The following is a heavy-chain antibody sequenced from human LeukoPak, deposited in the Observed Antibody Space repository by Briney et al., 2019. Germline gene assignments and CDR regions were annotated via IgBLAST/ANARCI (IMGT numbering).Heavy chain of an antibody. Sequence: ASVTVSFTASGYTFTSYGISWVRHAPEQGLEWMGWISAYNGSTNYAQKLQGRVTMTTDTSTSTTYMELRSLRSDDTAVYYCARDLYYDSSGYAYWGQGTLVTVSP. CDR2: ISAYNGST. CDR1: GYTFTSYG. V-gene: IGHV1-18*01. J-gene: IGHJ4*02. CDR3: ARDLYYDSSGYAY. D-gene: IGHD3-22*01.